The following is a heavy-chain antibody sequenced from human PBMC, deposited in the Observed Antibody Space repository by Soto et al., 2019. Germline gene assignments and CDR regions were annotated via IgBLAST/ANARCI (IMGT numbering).Heavy chain of an antibody. CDR2: ISGYNGDT. CDR1: GYTFNTYS. D-gene: IGHD5-18*01. CDR3: ARENVLSYVDTAMVDYFDY. Sequence: QVQLVQSGAEVKKPGASVKVSCKASGYTFNTYSISWVRQAPGQGLEWMGWISGYNGDTHYAQKFQGRVTMTTDTSTSTAYMELGSLRSDDTAMYYCARENVLSYVDTAMVDYFDYWGQGTLVTVSS. J-gene: IGHJ4*02. V-gene: IGHV1-18*01.